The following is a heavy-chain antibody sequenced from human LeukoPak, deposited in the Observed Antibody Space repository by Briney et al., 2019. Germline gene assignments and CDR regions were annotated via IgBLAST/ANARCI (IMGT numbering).Heavy chain of an antibody. J-gene: IGHJ4*02. V-gene: IGHV3-30*04. Sequence: GGSLRLSCAASGFTFSSYAMHWVRQAPGKGLEWVAVISYDGSNKYYADSVKGRFTISRDNSKNTLYLQMNSLRAEDTAVYYCARDTARDYGGYSSWGQGTLVTVSS. CDR2: ISYDGSNK. CDR1: GFTFSSYA. D-gene: IGHD4-17*01. CDR3: ARDTARDYGGYSS.